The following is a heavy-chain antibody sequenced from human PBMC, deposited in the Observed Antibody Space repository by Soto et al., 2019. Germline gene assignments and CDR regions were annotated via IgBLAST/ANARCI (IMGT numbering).Heavy chain of an antibody. Sequence: PGGTRRLSGAASGFTFSSYAMGWVRQGPGKGLERVAVVSIGGSTHYADSVRGRFTISRDNSKNTLSLQMNSLTAEDTAVYFCAKRRGAGGHFDYWGQGALVAVSS. J-gene: IGHJ4*02. V-gene: IGHV3-23*01. D-gene: IGHD2-15*01. CDR2: VSIGGST. CDR1: GFTFSSYA. CDR3: AKRRGAGGHFDY.